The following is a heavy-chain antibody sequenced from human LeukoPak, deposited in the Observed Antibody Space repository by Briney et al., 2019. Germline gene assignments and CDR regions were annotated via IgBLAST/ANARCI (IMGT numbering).Heavy chain of an antibody. CDR1: GFTLADLS. J-gene: IGHJ6*03. D-gene: IGHD2-2*01. V-gene: IGHV1-24*01. CDR2: FDRKNGDT. CDR3: ATGVFCATTTCPGYQHFYYFMDL. Sequence: ASVKVSCKVSGFTLADLSMHWVRQAPGKGLEWVGGFDRKNGDTIYAQRFRGGVTLTEDTSTGTAYMDLSSLSADDTAVYYCATGVFCATTTCPGYQHFYYFMDLWGQGTTVTVPS.